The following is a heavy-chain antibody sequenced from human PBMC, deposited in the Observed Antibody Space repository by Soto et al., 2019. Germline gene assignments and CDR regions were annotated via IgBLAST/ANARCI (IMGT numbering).Heavy chain of an antibody. CDR2: VSYDGSNK. D-gene: IGHD3-10*01. V-gene: IGHV3-30*03. CDR3: ARCSFGELLPDTLDI. Sequence: QVQLVESGGGVVQPGRSLRLSCAASGFTFSSYGIHWVRQAPGKGLEWVAVVSYDGSNKYYADSVKGRFTISRDNSKTTLYLQINRLRAEDTSVYYCARCSFGELLPDTLDIWGQGTMVTVSS. J-gene: IGHJ3*02. CDR1: GFTFSSYG.